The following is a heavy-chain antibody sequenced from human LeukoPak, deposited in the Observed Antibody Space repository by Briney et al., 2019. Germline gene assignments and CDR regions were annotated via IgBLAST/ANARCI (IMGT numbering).Heavy chain of an antibody. Sequence: ASVKVSCKASGGTFSSYAISWVRQAPGQGLEWMGGIIPTFGTANYAQKFQGRVTITTDESTSTAYMELSSLRSEDTAVYYCARGRVVVVPAASGYYYYMDVWGKGTTVTVSS. V-gene: IGHV1-69*05. J-gene: IGHJ6*03. CDR2: IIPTFGTA. D-gene: IGHD2-2*01. CDR1: GGTFSSYA. CDR3: ARGRVVVVPAASGYYYYMDV.